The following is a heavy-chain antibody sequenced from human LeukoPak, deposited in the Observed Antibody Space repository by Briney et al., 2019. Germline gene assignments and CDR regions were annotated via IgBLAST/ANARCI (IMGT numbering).Heavy chain of an antibody. CDR2: IYYSGST. J-gene: IGHJ5*02. CDR3: ARAESLEMATIMSWLDP. CDR1: GGSISSGGYY. D-gene: IGHD5-24*01. Sequence: SQTLSFTGTVSGGSISSGGYYWSWIRQHPGKGLEWIGYIYYSGSTYYNPSLKSRVTISVDTPKNQFSLKLSSVTAADTAVYYCARAESLEMATIMSWLDPWGQGTLVTVSS. V-gene: IGHV4-31*03.